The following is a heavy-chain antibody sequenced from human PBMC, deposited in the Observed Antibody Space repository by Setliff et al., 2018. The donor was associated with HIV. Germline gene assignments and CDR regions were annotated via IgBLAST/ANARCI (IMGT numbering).Heavy chain of an antibody. J-gene: IGHJ6*03. CDR1: GFTFNNAW. V-gene: IGHV3-15*01. D-gene: IGHD1-20*01. CDR3: ATITHNTGFAGTFYFYMDV. Sequence: GGSLRLSCAASGFTFNNAWMTWVRQAPGKGLEWVGHIKSASAGGAIDYAAPVKGRFSISRDDSEKKLYLQMNSLRTDDTAVYYCATITHNTGFAGTFYFYMDVWGKGTTVTVSS. CDR2: IKSASAGGAI.